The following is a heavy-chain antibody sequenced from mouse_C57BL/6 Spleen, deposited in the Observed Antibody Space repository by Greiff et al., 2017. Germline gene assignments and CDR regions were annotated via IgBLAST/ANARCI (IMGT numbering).Heavy chain of an antibody. V-gene: IGHV5-4*01. CDR2: ISDGGSYT. J-gene: IGHJ4*01. CDR3: ARDRPMDY. Sequence: EVQLVESGGGLVKPGGSLKLSCAASGFTFSSYAMSWVRQTPEKRLEWVATISDGGSYTYYPDNVKGRFPISRDNAKNNLYLQMSHLKSEDTAMYYCARDRPMDYWGQGTSVTGSS. CDR1: GFTFSSYA.